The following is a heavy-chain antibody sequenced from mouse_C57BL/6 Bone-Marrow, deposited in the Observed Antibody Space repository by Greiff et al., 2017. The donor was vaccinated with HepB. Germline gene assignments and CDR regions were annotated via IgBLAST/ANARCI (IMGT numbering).Heavy chain of an antibody. D-gene: IGHD1-1*01. CDR2: ISSGGDYI. CDR1: GFTFSGYA. J-gene: IGHJ2*01. V-gene: IGHV5-9-1*02. Sequence: EVMLVESGEGLVKPGGSLKLSCAASGFTFSGYAMSWVRQTPEKRLEWVAYISSGGDYIYYADTVKGRFTISRDNARNTLYLQMSSLKSEDTAMYYCTRGGITFDYWGQGTTLTVSS. CDR3: TRGGITFDY.